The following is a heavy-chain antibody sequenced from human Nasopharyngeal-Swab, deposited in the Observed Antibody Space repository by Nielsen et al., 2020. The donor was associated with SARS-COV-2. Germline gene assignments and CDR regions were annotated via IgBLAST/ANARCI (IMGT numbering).Heavy chain of an antibody. J-gene: IGHJ6*03. CDR3: ARARGAYGDYYYYYYTDV. CDR2: TYYRSKWYN. D-gene: IGHD4-17*01. CDR1: GDSVSNSSAA. Sequence: SQTLSLTCAISGDSVSNSSAAWNWIRQSPSRGLEWLGRTYYRSKWYNDYAVSVKSRITINPDTSKNQFSLHPNSVTPEDTAVYYCARARGAYGDYYYYYYTDVWGKGTTATVSS. V-gene: IGHV6-1*01.